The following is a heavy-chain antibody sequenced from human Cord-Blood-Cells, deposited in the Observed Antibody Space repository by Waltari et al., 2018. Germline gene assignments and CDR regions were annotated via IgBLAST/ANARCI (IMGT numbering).Heavy chain of an antibody. CDR1: GFTFTSYA. CDR2: ISSSGSTI. D-gene: IGHD1-26*01. Sequence: EVQLVESGGGLVQPGGSLRLSCAASGFTFTSYAMNWVRQAPGKGLEWVSYISSSGSTIYYADSVKGRFTISRDNAKNSLYLQMNSLRAEDTAVYYCAREGRVGATFDYWGQGTLVTVSS. J-gene: IGHJ4*02. V-gene: IGHV3-48*03. CDR3: AREGRVGATFDY.